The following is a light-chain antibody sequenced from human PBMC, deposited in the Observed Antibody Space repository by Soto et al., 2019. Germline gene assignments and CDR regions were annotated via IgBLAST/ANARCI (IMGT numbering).Light chain of an antibody. Sequence: DIQMTQSPSSLSASVGDRVTITCRASQSISSYLNWYQQKPGKAPNLLIYAASSLQSGVPSRFSGSGSGTDFTLTISSLQPEDFETYYCQQSYSTPYTFGQGTKVDIK. CDR2: AAS. J-gene: IGKJ2*01. V-gene: IGKV1-39*01. CDR1: QSISSY. CDR3: QQSYSTPYT.